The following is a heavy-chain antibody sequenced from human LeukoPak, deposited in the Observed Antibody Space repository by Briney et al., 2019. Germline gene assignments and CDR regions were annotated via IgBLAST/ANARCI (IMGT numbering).Heavy chain of an antibody. CDR1: GGSISSYY. J-gene: IGHJ4*02. Sequence: PSETLSLTCTVSGGSISSYYWTWIRQPPGKGLEWIGYISDSGSPNYNPSLKSRVTISVDTSKNQFSLKLSSVTAADTAVYYCARGLNFQDYWGQGTLVTVSS. CDR2: ISDSGSP. D-gene: IGHD3-3*01. V-gene: IGHV4-59*01. CDR3: ARGLNFQDY.